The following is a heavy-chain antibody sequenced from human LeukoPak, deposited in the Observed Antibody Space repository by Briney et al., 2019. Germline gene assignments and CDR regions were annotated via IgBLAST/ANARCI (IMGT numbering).Heavy chain of an antibody. V-gene: IGHV3-30*02. Sequence: QPGGSLRLSCAASGFTFSSYGMHWVRQAPGKGLEWVAFIRYDGSNKYYADSVKGRFTISRDNSKNTLYLQMNSLRAEDTAVYYCAKDMGALMVRGVITPDNSPSGFDYWGQGTLVTVSS. J-gene: IGHJ4*02. CDR1: GFTFSSYG. D-gene: IGHD3-10*01. CDR2: IRYDGSNK. CDR3: AKDMGALMVRGVITPDNSPSGFDY.